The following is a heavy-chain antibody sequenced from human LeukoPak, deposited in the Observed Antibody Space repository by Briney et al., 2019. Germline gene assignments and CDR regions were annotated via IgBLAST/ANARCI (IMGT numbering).Heavy chain of an antibody. J-gene: IGHJ4*02. V-gene: IGHV3-48*01. CDR3: ARDLDYGDY. CDR2: ISSSSSTI. Sequence: GGSLRLSCAASGFTFSSYSMNWVRQAPGKGLEWVSYISSSSSTIYYADSVKGRFTISRDNAKNSLYPQMNSLRAEDTAVYYCARDLDYGDYWGQGTLVTVSS. CDR1: GFTFSSYS.